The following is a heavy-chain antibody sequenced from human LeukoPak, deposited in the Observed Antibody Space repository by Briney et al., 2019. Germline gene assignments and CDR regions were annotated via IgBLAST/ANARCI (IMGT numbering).Heavy chain of an antibody. D-gene: IGHD1-26*01. CDR2: IIPIFGTA. CDR1: GGTFSSYA. Sequence: SVKVSCKASGGTFSSYAVSWVRQAPGQGLEWMGGIIPIFGTANYAQKFQGRVTITADESTSTAYMELSSLRSEDTAVYYCARAPLGATQAFDIWGQGTMVTVSS. J-gene: IGHJ3*02. CDR3: ARAPLGATQAFDI. V-gene: IGHV1-69*13.